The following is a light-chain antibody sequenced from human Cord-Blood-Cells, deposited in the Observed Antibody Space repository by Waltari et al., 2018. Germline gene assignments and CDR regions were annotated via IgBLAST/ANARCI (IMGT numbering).Light chain of an antibody. CDR3: HQRSNWPIT. Sequence: DIVLTQSPATPSLSPGESATLSCRASQSVSSYLAWYQQKPAQAPRLLIYYASNRATGIPARFSGSGSGTDFTLTIISLEPEDFAVYYCHQRSNWPITFGQGTRLEIK. V-gene: IGKV3-11*01. CDR1: QSVSSY. J-gene: IGKJ5*01. CDR2: YAS.